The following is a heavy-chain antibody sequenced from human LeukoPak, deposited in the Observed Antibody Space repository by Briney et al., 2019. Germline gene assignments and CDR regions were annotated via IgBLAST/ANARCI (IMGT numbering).Heavy chain of an antibody. Sequence: SQTLSLTCTVSGGSISTGDYSWNWIRRHPGKGLEWIGHIYYSGSTYYNPSLKSRLTISLDTSKNQFSLKLTSVTAADTAVYYCARKKGYSSSWYENYFDYWGRGTLVTVSS. CDR2: IYYSGST. CDR3: ARKKGYSSSWYENYFDY. D-gene: IGHD6-13*01. V-gene: IGHV4-31*03. CDR1: GGSISTGDYS. J-gene: IGHJ4*02.